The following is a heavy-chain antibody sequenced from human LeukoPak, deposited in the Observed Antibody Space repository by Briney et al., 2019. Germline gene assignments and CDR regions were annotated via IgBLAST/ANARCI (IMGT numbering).Heavy chain of an antibody. D-gene: IGHD5-24*01. Sequence: PGGSLRLSCAASGFPFSSYAMHWVRQAPGKGQEWVTFISFDGDYIYYADSVKGRFTISRDNSNNTLYLQMNSLRPEDTAVYYCARAGGYNPKYYFNYWGQGPLVTVSS. V-gene: IGHV3-30*04. CDR1: GFPFSSYA. CDR2: ISFDGDYI. J-gene: IGHJ4*02. CDR3: ARAGGYNPKYYFNY.